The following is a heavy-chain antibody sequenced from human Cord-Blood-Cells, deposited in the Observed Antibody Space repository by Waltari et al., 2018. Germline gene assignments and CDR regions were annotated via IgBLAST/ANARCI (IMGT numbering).Heavy chain of an antibody. CDR2: IWSDERNK. Sequence: QVQLVESGGGVVQPGRSLRLSCAASGFTFSSYGMHWVRQAPGKGLEGVWVAVIWSDERNKYYADSGKGRLTISSDNSQNTLYRQLNSLRGGDTAVYYCASVRYGSGSYYYYGMDVWGQGTTVTVSS. CDR1: GFTFSSYG. CDR3: ASVRYGSGSYYYYGMDV. V-gene: IGHV3-33*03. J-gene: IGHJ6*02. D-gene: IGHD3-10*01.